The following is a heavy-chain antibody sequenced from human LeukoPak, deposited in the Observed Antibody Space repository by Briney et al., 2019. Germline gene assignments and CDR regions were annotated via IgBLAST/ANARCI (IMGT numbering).Heavy chain of an antibody. CDR3: AIDQLNRFCSGGSCSITHDY. Sequence: PGGSLRLSCEASGFIFNAYGMSWVRQVPGQGLEWVSGITGSTRSTYYADSVKGRFTISRDNSKNTLFLQMNGLRVDDTALYYCAIDQLNRFCSGGSCSITHDYWGQGALVTVSS. CDR1: GFIFNAYG. D-gene: IGHD2-15*01. CDR2: ITGSTRST. V-gene: IGHV3-23*01. J-gene: IGHJ4*02.